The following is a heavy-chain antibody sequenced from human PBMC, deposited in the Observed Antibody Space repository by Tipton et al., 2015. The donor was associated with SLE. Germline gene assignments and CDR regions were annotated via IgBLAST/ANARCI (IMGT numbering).Heavy chain of an antibody. V-gene: IGHV4-39*07. Sequence: TLSLTCTVSGGSISSYYWGWIRQPPGKGLEWIGSLYYSGSTYYNPSLKSRVTISVDTSKNQFSLKLSSVTAADTAVYYCARGREAVAVTGDFDYWGQGTLVTVSS. D-gene: IGHD6-19*01. J-gene: IGHJ4*02. CDR1: GGSISSYY. CDR3: ARGREAVAVTGDFDY. CDR2: LYYSGST.